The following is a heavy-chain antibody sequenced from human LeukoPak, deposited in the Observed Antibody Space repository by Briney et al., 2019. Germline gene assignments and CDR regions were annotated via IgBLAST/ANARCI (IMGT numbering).Heavy chain of an antibody. CDR2: IYYSGST. V-gene: IGHV4-31*03. J-gene: IGHJ4*02. CDR3: ASTKTGYDSSGYYEEGYY. D-gene: IGHD3-22*01. CDR1: GGSISSGGYY. Sequence: PSETLSLTCTVSGGSISSGGYYWSWIRQHPGKGLEWIGYIYYSGSTYYNPSLKSRVTISVDTSKNQFSPKLSSVTAADTAVYYCASTKTGYDSSGYYEEGYYWGQGTLVTVSS.